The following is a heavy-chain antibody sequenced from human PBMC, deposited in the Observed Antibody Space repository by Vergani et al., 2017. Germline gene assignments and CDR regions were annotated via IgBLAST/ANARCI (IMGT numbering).Heavy chain of an antibody. J-gene: IGHJ3*02. CDR2: IIPIFGTE. V-gene: IGHV1-69*01. D-gene: IGHD2-2*01. Sequence: QVQLVQSGSELKKPGASVKVSCKASGGTFSSYAISWVRQAPGQGLEGMGGIIPIFGTENYAQKFQGRVTITADESTSTAYMELSSLRSEDTAVYYCARERVPAARAFDIWGQGTMVTVSS. CDR1: GGTFSSYA. CDR3: ARERVPAARAFDI.